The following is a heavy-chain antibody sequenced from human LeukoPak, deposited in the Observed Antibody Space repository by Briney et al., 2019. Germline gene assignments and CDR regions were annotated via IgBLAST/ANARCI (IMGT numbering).Heavy chain of an antibody. CDR2: ISYDGTDK. CDR3: ARARSGDGFNLDY. CDR1: GFTFSRYG. Sequence: GGSLRLSCAASGFTFSRYGMHWVRQAPGKGLEWLAVISYDGTDKYYADSVKGRFTISRDNSKNTLYLQMNSLRAEVTAVYFCARARSGDGFNLDYWGQGTLVTVSS. D-gene: IGHD5-24*01. V-gene: IGHV3-33*01. J-gene: IGHJ4*02.